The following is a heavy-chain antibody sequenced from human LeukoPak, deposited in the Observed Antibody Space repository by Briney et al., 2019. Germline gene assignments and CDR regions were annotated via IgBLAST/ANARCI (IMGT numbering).Heavy chain of an antibody. CDR2: ISSSGSNI. CDR3: ARGITAASGVFDY. CDR1: GFTFSSYA. D-gene: IGHD6-13*01. Sequence: PGGSLRLSCAASGFTFSSYAMNWVRQAPGKGLEWVSYISSSGSNIYYADSVKGRFTISRDNAKNSLYLQVNSLRAEDTAVYYCARGITAASGVFDYWGQGTLVTVSS. J-gene: IGHJ4*02. V-gene: IGHV3-48*01.